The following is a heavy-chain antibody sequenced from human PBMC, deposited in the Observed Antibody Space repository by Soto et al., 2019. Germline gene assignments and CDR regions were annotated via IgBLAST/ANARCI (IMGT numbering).Heavy chain of an antibody. CDR1: GYTFTNYW. Sequence: GESLKISCKGSGYTFTNYWIGWVRQMPGKGLEWMGIIYPGDSDTKYNPSFQGQVTISADKSITTTYLRWTSLKASDTAIYYCAASIFYYGMDVWGQGTSVTVSS. J-gene: IGHJ6*02. CDR3: AASIFYYGMDV. CDR2: IYPGDSDT. V-gene: IGHV5-51*01.